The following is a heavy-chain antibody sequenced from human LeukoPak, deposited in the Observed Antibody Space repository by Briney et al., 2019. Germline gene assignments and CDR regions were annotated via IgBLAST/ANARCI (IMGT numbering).Heavy chain of an antibody. V-gene: IGHV4-59*12. J-gene: IGHJ4*02. D-gene: IGHD5-18*01. CDR1: GGSISSYY. Sequence: TSSETLSLTCTVSGGSISSYYWSWIRQPPGKGLEWIGYIYYSGSTNYNPSLKSRVTISVDTSKNQFSLKLSSVTAADTAVYYCARGGQLWFGYFDYWGQGTLVTVSS. CDR3: ARGGQLWFGYFDY. CDR2: IYYSGST.